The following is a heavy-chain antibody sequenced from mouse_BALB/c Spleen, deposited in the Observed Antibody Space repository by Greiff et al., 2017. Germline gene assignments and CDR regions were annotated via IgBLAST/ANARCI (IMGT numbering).Heavy chain of an antibody. Sequence: VQLQQSGAELMKPGASVKISCKATGYTFSSYWIEWVKQRPGHGLEWIGEILPGSGSTNYNEKFKGKATFTADTSSNTAYMQLSSLTSEDSAVYYCARRVGYGNYFDYWGQGTTLTVSS. CDR1: GYTFSSYW. V-gene: IGHV1-9*01. J-gene: IGHJ2*01. CDR2: ILPGSGST. CDR3: ARRVGYGNYFDY. D-gene: IGHD2-10*02.